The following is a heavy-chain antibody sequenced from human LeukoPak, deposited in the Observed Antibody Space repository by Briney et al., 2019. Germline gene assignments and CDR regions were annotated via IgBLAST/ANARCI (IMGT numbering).Heavy chain of an antibody. CDR3: ARVAGTLYYYYYMDV. D-gene: IGHD6-19*01. CDR2: IYYSGST. V-gene: IGHV4-39*07. J-gene: IGHJ6*03. Sequence: SETLSLTCTVSGGSISSSNYYWGWIRQPPGKGLEWIGSIYYSGSTYYNPSLKSRVTISVDTSKNQFSLKLSSVTAADTAVYYCARVAGTLYYYYYMDVWGKGTTVTVSS. CDR1: GGSISSSNYY.